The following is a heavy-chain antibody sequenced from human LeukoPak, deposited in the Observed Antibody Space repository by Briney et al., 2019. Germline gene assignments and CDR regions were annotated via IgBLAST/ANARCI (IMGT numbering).Heavy chain of an antibody. Sequence: GGSLRLSCAASGFTLTSYSMNWVLQAPGKGLEWVSSISSCSSYIYYADSVKGRFTISRENAKNSLYLQMNSLRAEVTAVYYGVWVNDPWRGDAFDICGQGTRVTVSS. V-gene: IGHV3-21*01. CDR1: GFTLTSYS. D-gene: IGHD3-16*01. CDR2: ISSCSSYI. J-gene: IGHJ3*02. CDR3: VWVNDPWRGDAFDI.